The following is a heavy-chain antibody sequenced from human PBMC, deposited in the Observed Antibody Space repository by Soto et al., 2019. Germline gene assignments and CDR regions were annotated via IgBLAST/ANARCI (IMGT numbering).Heavy chain of an antibody. J-gene: IGHJ3*02. D-gene: IGHD5-12*01. CDR1: GFTFSSYE. Sequence: GGSLRLSCAASGFTFSSYEMNWVRQAPGKGLEWVSYISSSGSTIYYADSVKGRFTISRDNAKNSLYLQMNSLRAEDTAVYYCARDREMATTPGAFDIWGQGTMVTVSS. V-gene: IGHV3-48*03. CDR3: ARDREMATTPGAFDI. CDR2: ISSSGSTI.